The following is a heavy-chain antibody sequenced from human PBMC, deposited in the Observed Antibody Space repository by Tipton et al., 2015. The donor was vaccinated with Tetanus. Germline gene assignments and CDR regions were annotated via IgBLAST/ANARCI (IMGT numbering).Heavy chain of an antibody. V-gene: IGHV4-59*01. CDR2: VYYNGNT. CDR1: GGSISGSY. D-gene: IGHD3-10*01. J-gene: IGHJ4*02. Sequence: LRLSCTVSGGSISGSYWNWIRQPPGEGLEWISYVYYNGNTHYNPALKSRITISRDTSRNQFSLKLTSVTAADTAVYYCTRANHEFPKKGPFDSWGQGTLVIVS. CDR3: TRANHEFPKKGPFDS.